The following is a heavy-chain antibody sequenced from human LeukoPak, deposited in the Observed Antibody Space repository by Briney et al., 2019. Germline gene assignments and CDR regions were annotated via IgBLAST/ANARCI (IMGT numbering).Heavy chain of an antibody. V-gene: IGHV3-21*01. CDR2: ISGSGSST. Sequence: KSGGSLRLSCAASGFSFEDYGMSWVRQAPGEGLEWVSSISGSGSSTYYADSLKGRFTISRDNAKNSLQLQMDSLRAEDTAVYYCARVQSFDGSTWSIPTYWGQGTLVTVSS. J-gene: IGHJ4*02. D-gene: IGHD6-13*01. CDR3: ARVQSFDGSTWSIPTY. CDR1: GFSFEDYG.